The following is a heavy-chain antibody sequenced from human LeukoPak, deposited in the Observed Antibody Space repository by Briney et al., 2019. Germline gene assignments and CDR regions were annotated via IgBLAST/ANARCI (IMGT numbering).Heavy chain of an antibody. D-gene: IGHD6-19*01. CDR3: ARFSSIAVAGTADY. CDR2: INHSGST. CDR1: GGSFSGYY. V-gene: IGHV4-34*01. Sequence: PSETLSLTCAVYGGSFSGYYWSWIRQPPGKGLEWIGEINHSGSTNYDPSLKSRVTISVDTSKNQFSLKLSSVTAADTAVYYCARFSSIAVAGTADYWGQGTLVTVSS. J-gene: IGHJ4*02.